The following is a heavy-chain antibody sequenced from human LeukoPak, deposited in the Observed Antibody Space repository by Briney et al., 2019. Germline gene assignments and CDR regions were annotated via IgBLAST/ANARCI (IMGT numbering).Heavy chain of an antibody. CDR3: ARDRYYDILTGYGENWFDP. CDR1: GYTFTGCF. Sequence: SVKVSCKASGYTFTGCFIHWVRQAPGQGLEWMGGIIPIFGTANYAQKFQGRVTITADESTSTAYMELSSLRSEDTAVYYCARDRYYDILTGYGENWFDPWGQGTLVTVSS. J-gene: IGHJ5*02. V-gene: IGHV1-69*13. CDR2: IIPIFGTA. D-gene: IGHD3-9*01.